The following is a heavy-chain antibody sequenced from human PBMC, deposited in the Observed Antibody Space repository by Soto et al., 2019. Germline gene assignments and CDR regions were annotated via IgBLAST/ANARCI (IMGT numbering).Heavy chain of an antibody. D-gene: IGHD2-2*01. CDR3: ARGRGSTGYLGREHYFDY. V-gene: IGHV3-66*01. CDR2: IDIGGNT. Sequence: EVQVVESGGGLVQPGGSLRLSCAASGFTVTNNYMNWVRQAPGKGLEWVSIIDIGGNTYYADSVKGRFTISRDNSRNTLYIQMASVRAEDTAVYYCARGRGSTGYLGREHYFDYWGQGTLVTVSP. CDR1: GFTVTNNY. J-gene: IGHJ4*02.